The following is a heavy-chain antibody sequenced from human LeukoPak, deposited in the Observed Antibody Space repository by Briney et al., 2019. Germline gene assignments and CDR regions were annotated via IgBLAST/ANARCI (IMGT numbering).Heavy chain of an antibody. CDR1: GYTFTSYD. D-gene: IGHD3-10*01. Sequence: ASVKVSCKASGYTFTSYDINWVRQATGQGLEWMGWMNPNSGNTGYAQKFQGRVTMTRNTSISTAYMELSSLRPEDTAVYYCARVLTVRGVIIRNYYYYYGMDVWGQGTLVTVSS. J-gene: IGHJ6*02. V-gene: IGHV1-8*01. CDR3: ARVLTVRGVIIRNYYYYYGMDV. CDR2: MNPNSGNT.